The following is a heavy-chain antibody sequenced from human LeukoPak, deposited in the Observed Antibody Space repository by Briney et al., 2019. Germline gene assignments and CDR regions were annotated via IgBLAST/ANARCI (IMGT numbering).Heavy chain of an antibody. CDR2: ISYNGRSI. J-gene: IGHJ4*02. Sequence: PGGSLRLSCAASGFIFSTFEMNWVRQAPGKGLEWLSYISYNGRSIYYADSVKGRFTISRDNSKNTLFLQMNSLRAEDRAVYYCAKDSLRTVPKASFDYWGQGTLVTVPS. CDR1: GFIFSTFE. CDR3: AKDSLRTVPKASFDY. D-gene: IGHD2-2*01. V-gene: IGHV3-48*03.